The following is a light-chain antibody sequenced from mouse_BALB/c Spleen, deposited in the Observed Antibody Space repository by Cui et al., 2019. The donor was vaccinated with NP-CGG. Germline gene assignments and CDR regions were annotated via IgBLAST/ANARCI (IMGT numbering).Light chain of an antibody. V-gene: IGLV1*01. CDR3: ALWYSNHWV. CDR1: TGTVTSSNY. J-gene: IGLJ1*01. CDR2: GTN. Sequence: AAVTQDSALTTLPGETVTLTCRSSTGTVTSSNYANWVQEKPDHLFTGLIGGTNNRTPGVPARFSGSLIGDKAALTLTGAQTEDEAIYFCALWYSNHWVFGGGTKLTVL.